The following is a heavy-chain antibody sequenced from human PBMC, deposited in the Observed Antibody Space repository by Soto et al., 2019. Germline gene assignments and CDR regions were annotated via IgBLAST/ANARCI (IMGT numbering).Heavy chain of an antibody. V-gene: IGHV4-30-4*01. CDR2: IYYSGNT. Sequence: SETLSLTCTVSGDSISTADYYWNWIRQPPGKGLEWIGYIYYSGNTYYIPSLNSRVTLSVDTSKNQISLKLNSVTAADTAVYYCARGIYSTSSFFDSWGQGTLVTVSS. CDR3: ARGIYSTSSFFDS. CDR1: GDSISTADYY. D-gene: IGHD6-6*01. J-gene: IGHJ4*02.